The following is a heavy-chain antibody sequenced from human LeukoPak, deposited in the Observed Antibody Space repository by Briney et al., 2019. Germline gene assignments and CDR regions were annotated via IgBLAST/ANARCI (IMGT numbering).Heavy chain of an antibody. CDR1: GFTFSSYA. Sequence: PGGSLRLSCAASGFTFSSYAMSWVRQAPGKGLEWVSAISGSGGSTYYADSVKGRFTISRDNAKNSMYLQMNSLRAEDTAVYYCARDSGSYYVYWGQGTLVTVSS. CDR2: ISGSGGST. D-gene: IGHD1-26*01. CDR3: ARDSGSYYVY. J-gene: IGHJ4*02. V-gene: IGHV3-23*01.